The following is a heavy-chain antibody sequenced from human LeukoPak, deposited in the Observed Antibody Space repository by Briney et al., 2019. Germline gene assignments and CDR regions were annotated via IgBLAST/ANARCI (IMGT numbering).Heavy chain of an antibody. V-gene: IGHV3-23*01. J-gene: IGHJ5*02. CDR2: ISGSGGGT. CDR3: AKEGYPSNDR. D-gene: IGHD2-2*01. CDR1: GGSISSSSYY. Sequence: TSETLSLTCTVSGGSISSSSYYWGWIRQPPGKGLEWVSGISGSGGGTYYSDSVKGRFTISRDNSKNTLYLQMNSLRAEDTAVYYCAKEGYPSNDRWGQGTLVTVSS.